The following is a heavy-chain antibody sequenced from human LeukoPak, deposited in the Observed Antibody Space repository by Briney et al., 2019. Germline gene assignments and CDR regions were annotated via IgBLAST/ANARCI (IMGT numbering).Heavy chain of an antibody. D-gene: IGHD6-19*01. CDR3: ARDGAYSSGWSVDRWDYYGMDV. Sequence: SETLSLTCTVSGGSISSYYWSWVRQPPGKGLEWVGYIYYSGSTNYNPTLKRRVTISVDTSKNQFSLKLSSVTAADTAVYYCARDGAYSSGWSVDRWDYYGMDVWGKGTTVTVSS. CDR2: IYYSGST. V-gene: IGHV4-59*01. CDR1: GGSISSYY. J-gene: IGHJ6*04.